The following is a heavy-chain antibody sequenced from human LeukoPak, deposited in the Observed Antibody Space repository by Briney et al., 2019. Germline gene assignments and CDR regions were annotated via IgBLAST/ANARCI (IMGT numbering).Heavy chain of an antibody. D-gene: IGHD3-22*01. V-gene: IGHV1-18*01. CDR1: GYTFTSCG. CDR3: ARDYGGYYYDSSGYYPTSPNDAFDI. Sequence: GASVKVSCKASGYTFTSCGISWVRQAPGQGLEWMGWISAYNGNTNYAQKLQGRVTMTTDTSTSTAYMELRSLRSDDTAVYYCARDYGGYYYDSSGYYPTSPNDAFDIWGQGTMVTVSS. J-gene: IGHJ3*02. CDR2: ISAYNGNT.